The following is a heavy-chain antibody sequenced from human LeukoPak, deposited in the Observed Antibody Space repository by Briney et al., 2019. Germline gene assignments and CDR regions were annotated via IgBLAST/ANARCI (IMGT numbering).Heavy chain of an antibody. V-gene: IGHV4-30-4*01. Sequence: SETXSLTCTVSGGSISSGDHYWSWIRQPPGKGLEWIGYIYHSGSTYYNPSLKSRVTISVDTSKNQFSLKLSSVTAADTAVYYCASNSVYYYDSGSYFDYWGQGTLVTVSS. CDR2: IYHSGST. D-gene: IGHD3-22*01. J-gene: IGHJ4*02. CDR3: ASNSVYYYDSGSYFDY. CDR1: GGSISSGDHY.